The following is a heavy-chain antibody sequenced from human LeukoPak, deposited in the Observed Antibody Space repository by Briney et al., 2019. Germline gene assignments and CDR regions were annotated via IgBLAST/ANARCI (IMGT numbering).Heavy chain of an antibody. V-gene: IGHV4-39*07. CDR2: VYHSGNA. D-gene: IGHD2-21*01. J-gene: IGHJ6*04. Sequence: SETLSLTCTVSGDSIRRSGNYWGWIRQTPGKGLEWIGCVYHSGNAYYNLALRSRATISVDTSNNQFSLKLISVTPADTTVYYCARDINPRGVKVPGMDVWGKGTTVIVSS. CDR1: GDSIRRSGNY. CDR3: ARDINPRGVKVPGMDV.